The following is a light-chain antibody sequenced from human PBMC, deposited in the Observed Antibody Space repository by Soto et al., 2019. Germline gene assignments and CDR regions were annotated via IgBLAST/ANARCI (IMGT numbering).Light chain of an antibody. CDR1: SSDVGGYNY. CDR2: EVS. J-gene: IGLJ2*01. Sequence: QSALTQPASVSGSPGQSITISCTGTSSDVGGYNYVSWYQQHPGKAPKLMIYEVSNRPSGVSNRFSGSKSGSTASLTISGLQAEDEADYYCSSYTSSSTLWVVFGGGTKLTVL. V-gene: IGLV2-14*01. CDR3: SSYTSSSTLWVV.